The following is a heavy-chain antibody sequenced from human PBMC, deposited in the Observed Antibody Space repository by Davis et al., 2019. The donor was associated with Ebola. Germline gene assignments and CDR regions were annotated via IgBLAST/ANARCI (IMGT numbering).Heavy chain of an antibody. V-gene: IGHV1-69*13. CDR2: IIPIFGTA. D-gene: IGHD7-27*01. J-gene: IGHJ6*04. CDR3: ARETGDGDGMDV. Sequence: SVKVSCKASGGTFSSYTISWVRQAPGQGLEWMGGIIPIFGTANYAQKFQGRVTITADESTSTAYMELSSLRSEDTAVYYCARETGDGDGMDVWGKGTTVTVSS. CDR1: GGTFSSYT.